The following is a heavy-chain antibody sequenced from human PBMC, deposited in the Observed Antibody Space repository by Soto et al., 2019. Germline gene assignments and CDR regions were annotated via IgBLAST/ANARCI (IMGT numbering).Heavy chain of an antibody. J-gene: IGHJ3*02. D-gene: IGHD6-19*01. CDR3: ARVLKCSGWDNDVFDI. V-gene: IGHV3-23*01. Sequence: GGSLRLSCAGSGFTFSTYSMNWVRQAPGKGLEWVSGIYGNGGGTFYADSVKGRFTISRDNFRNSLYLQMNSLRAEDTAVYYCARVLKCSGWDNDVFDIWGQGTMVTVSS. CDR1: GFTFSTYS. CDR2: IYGNGGGT.